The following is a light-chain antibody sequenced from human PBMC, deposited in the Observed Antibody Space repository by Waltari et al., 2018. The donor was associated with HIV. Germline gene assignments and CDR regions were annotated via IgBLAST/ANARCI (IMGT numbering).Light chain of an antibody. Sequence: QSALTQPPSASGSPGQSVAISCTGSSNDIGTSNFVSWYPHHPGKAPKLLIYDVTRRPPGIPDRFSGTKSGYTASLTVSDLQVEDEADYYCVSYTEKDTFLLFGGGTKLAV. J-gene: IGLJ2*01. CDR2: DVT. CDR3: VSYTEKDTFLL. V-gene: IGLV2-8*01. CDR1: SNDIGTSNF.